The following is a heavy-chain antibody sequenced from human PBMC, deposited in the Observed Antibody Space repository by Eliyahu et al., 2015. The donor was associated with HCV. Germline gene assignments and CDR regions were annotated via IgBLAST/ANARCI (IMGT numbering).Heavy chain of an antibody. V-gene: IGHV4-34*01. J-gene: IGHJ2*01. CDR1: GGSFSGYY. CDR3: ARPGRWGKYWYFDL. D-gene: IGHD4-23*01. Sequence: QVQLQQWGAGLLKPSETLSLTCAVYGGSFSGYYWSWIRQPPGKGLEWIGGINHSGSTNYNPSLKSRVTISVDTSKNQFSLKLSSVTAADTAVYYCARPGRWGKYWYFDLWGRGTLVTVSS. CDR2: INHSGST.